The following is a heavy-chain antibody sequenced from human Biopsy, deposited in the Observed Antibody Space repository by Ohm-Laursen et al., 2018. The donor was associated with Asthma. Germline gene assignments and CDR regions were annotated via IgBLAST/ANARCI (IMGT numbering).Heavy chain of an antibody. V-gene: IGHV3-30-3*01. CDR1: RFTYE. CDR2: ISYDGSSI. CDR3: AREGVAGTHIED. Sequence: SLRLSCAASRFTYEMHWVRQAPGKGLEWVAVISYDGSSIYYADSVKGRFTISRDHSKNTLSLQMNSLAAEDTAVYYCAREGVAGTHIEDWGQGTLVTVSS. D-gene: IGHD6-19*01. J-gene: IGHJ4*02.